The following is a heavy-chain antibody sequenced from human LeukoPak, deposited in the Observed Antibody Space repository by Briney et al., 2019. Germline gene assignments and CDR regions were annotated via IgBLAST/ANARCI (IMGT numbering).Heavy chain of an antibody. D-gene: IGHD2-15*01. CDR1: GFTFSSYS. J-gene: IGHJ4*02. Sequence: GSLRLSCAASGFTFSSYSMNWVRQAPGKGREGVSSISSSSSYIYYADSGKGRFTISRDNAKNSLYLQMNSLRAEDTAVYYCARDPWEDIVVVVAATPDYWGQGTLVTVSS. CDR3: ARDPWEDIVVVVAATPDY. CDR2: ISSSSSYI. V-gene: IGHV3-21*01.